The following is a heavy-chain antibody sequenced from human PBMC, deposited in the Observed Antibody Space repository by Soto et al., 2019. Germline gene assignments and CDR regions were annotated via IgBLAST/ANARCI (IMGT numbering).Heavy chain of an antibody. CDR1: GGTFSSYA. V-gene: IGHV1-69*06. CDR3: ASKYYYDSSGFSYYYGMDV. J-gene: IGHJ6*02. D-gene: IGHD3-22*01. Sequence: SVKVSCKASGGTFSSYAISWVRQAPGQGLEWMGGIIPIFGTANYAQKFQGRVTITADKSTSTAYMELSSLRSEDTAVYYCASKYYYDSSGFSYYYGMDVRGQGTTVTVSS. CDR2: IIPIFGTA.